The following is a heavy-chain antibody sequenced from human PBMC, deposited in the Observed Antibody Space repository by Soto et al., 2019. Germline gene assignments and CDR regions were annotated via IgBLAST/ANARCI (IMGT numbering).Heavy chain of an antibody. CDR2: IHSDGSST. V-gene: IGHV3-74*03. CDR3: ARGDSGAFDL. Sequence: EVQLVESGGGLVQPGASLRLSCAASGFTFSYYWMHWVRQAPGKGLVWVSRIHSDGSSTTYADSVKDRFTISRDNARNTLYLQMNSLRAEDTAVYYCARGDSGAFDLWGQGTVLTVSS. D-gene: IGHD1-26*01. CDR1: GFTFSYYW. J-gene: IGHJ3*01.